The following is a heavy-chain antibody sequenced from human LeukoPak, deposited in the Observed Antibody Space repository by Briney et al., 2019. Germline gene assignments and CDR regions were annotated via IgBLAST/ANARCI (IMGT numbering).Heavy chain of an antibody. CDR2: IKQDGSEK. CDR3: ARAIGKSEGY. D-gene: IGHD4-23*01. J-gene: IGHJ4*02. V-gene: IGHV3-7*01. CDR1: GFTVSNNY. Sequence: GGSLRLSCAASGFTVSNNYVTWVRQAPGKGLEWVANIKQDGSEKYYVDSVKGRFTISRDNAKSSLYLQMDSLRAEDTAVYYCARAIGKSEGYWGQGTLVTVSS.